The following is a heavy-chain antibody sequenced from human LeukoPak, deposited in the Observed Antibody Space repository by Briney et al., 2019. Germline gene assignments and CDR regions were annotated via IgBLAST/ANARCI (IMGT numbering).Heavy chain of an antibody. D-gene: IGHD3-3*01. CDR3: ARSHATPFGVADY. CDR1: GFTFSSYG. Sequence: GGSLRLSCAASGFTFSSYGMHWVRQAPGKGLEWVAVIWYDGSNKYYADSVKGRFTISRDNSKNTLHLQMNSLRAEDTAVYYCARSHATPFGVADYWGQGTLVTVSS. J-gene: IGHJ4*02. CDR2: IWYDGSNK. V-gene: IGHV3-33*01.